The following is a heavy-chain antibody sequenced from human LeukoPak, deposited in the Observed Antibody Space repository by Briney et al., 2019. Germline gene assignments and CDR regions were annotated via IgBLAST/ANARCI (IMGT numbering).Heavy chain of an antibody. CDR2: IYPGDSDT. V-gene: IGHV5-51*01. CDR3: ARAAPTTYYDILTGPPPSDP. D-gene: IGHD3-9*01. Sequence: GESLKISCKGSGYSFTSYWIGWVRQMPGKGLEWMGIIYPGDSDTRYSPSFQGQVTISADKSISTAYLQWSSLKASDTAMYYCARAAPTTYYDILTGPPPSDPWGQGTLVTVSS. J-gene: IGHJ5*02. CDR1: GYSFTSYW.